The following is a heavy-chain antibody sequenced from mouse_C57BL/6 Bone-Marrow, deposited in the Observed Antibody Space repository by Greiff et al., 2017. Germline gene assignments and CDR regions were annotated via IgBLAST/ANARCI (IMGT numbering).Heavy chain of an antibody. V-gene: IGHV1-9*01. D-gene: IGHD1-1*01. J-gene: IGHJ2*01. CDR2: ILPGSGST. CDR1: GYTFTGYW. Sequence: QVQLQQSGAELMKPGASVKLSCKATGYTFTGYWIEWVKQRPGHGLEWIGEILPGSGSTNYNEKLQGTATFTADTSSNTAYMQLNSLTTEDSAIDYCAKLRGPTVFDYWGQGTTLTGSS. CDR3: AKLRGPTVFDY.